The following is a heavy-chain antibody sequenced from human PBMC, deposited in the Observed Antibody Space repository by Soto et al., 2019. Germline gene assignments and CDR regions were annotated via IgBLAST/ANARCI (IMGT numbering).Heavy chain of an antibody. CDR1: GFTFSSYE. D-gene: IGHD3-3*01. CDR2: ISSSGSTI. V-gene: IGHV3-48*03. Sequence: GGSLRLSCAASGFTFSSYEMNWVRQAPGKGLEWVSYISSSGSTIYYADSVKGRFTISRDNAKNSLYLQMNSLRAEDTAVYYCARDHPRGRTYYDFWSGYDGYYYYGMDVWGQGTTVTVSS. J-gene: IGHJ6*02. CDR3: ARDHPRGRTYYDFWSGYDGYYYYGMDV.